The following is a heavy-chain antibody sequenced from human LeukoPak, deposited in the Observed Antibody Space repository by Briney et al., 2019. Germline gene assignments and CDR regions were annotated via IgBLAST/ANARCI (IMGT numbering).Heavy chain of an antibody. CDR3: ALVTYYDFWSGYGGTFDY. Sequence: ASVKVSCEASGYTFTGYYMHWVRQAPGQGLEWMGWINPNSGGTNYAQKFQGRVTMTRDTSISTAYMELSRLRSDDTAVYYCALVTYYDFWSGYGGTFDYWGQGTLVTVSS. D-gene: IGHD3-3*01. J-gene: IGHJ4*02. CDR2: INPNSGGT. CDR1: GYTFTGYY. V-gene: IGHV1-2*02.